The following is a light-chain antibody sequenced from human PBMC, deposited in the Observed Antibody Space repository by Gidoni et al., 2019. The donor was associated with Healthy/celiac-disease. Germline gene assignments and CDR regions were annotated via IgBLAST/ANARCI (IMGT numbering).Light chain of an antibody. CDR1: QSVLYSSNNQNY. CDR3: QQYYSTPLT. V-gene: IGKV4-1*01. Sequence: DIVMTQSPDSLAVSLGERATINRKSSQSVLYSSNNQNYLAWYQQKPGQPPKLLIYWASTRESGVPDRFSGSGSGTDFTLTISSLQAEDVAVYYCQQYYSTPLTFGGGTKVEIK. CDR2: WAS. J-gene: IGKJ4*01.